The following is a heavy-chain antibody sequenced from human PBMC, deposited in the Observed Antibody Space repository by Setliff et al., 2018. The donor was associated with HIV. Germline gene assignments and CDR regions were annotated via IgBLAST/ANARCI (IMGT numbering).Heavy chain of an antibody. J-gene: IGHJ6*02. CDR1: GGTFSSYA. CDR3: ARDGDWGGYYYSGMDV. D-gene: IGHD2-21*01. V-gene: IGHV1-69*10. CDR2: IIPILGIA. Sequence: SVKVSCKASGGTFSSYAISWVRQAPGQGLEWMGGIIPILGIANYAQKFQGRVTITAGESTSTAYMELSSLRSEDTAVYYCARDGDWGGYYYSGMDVWGQGTPVTSP.